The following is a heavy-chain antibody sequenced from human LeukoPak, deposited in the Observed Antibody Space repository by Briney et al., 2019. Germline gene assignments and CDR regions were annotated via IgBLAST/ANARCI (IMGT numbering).Heavy chain of an antibody. V-gene: IGHV1-2*06. CDR3: ARDLSGDRLGLEH. D-gene: IGHD5-12*01. Sequence: ASVKVSCKASGYTFTGYYMHWVRQAPGQGLEWMGRTNPNSGGTNYAQKFQGRVTITRDTSISTAYMELSRLRSDDTAVYYCARDLSGDRLGLEHWGQGTLVNVS. CDR1: GYTFTGYY. J-gene: IGHJ5*02. CDR2: TNPNSGGT.